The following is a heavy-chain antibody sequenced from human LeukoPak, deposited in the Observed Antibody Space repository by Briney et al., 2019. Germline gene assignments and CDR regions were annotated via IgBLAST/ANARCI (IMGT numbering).Heavy chain of an antibody. V-gene: IGHV4-38-2*01. Sequence: SETLSLTCAVSGYSISSGYYWGWIRQPPGKGLEWIGSIYHSGSTYYNPSLKSRVTISVDTSKNQFSLKLSSVTAADTAVYYCARQDVGIFADYWGQGTLVTVSS. CDR2: IYHSGST. J-gene: IGHJ4*02. CDR3: ARQDVGIFADY. CDR1: GYSISSGYY.